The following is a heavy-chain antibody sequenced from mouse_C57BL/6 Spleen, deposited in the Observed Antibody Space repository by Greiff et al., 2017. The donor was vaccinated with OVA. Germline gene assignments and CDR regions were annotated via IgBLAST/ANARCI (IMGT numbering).Heavy chain of an antibody. CDR2: IHPNSGST. CDR1: GYTFTSYW. D-gene: IGHD1-1*01. CDR3: ARDSYYYGSSYVGFDV. J-gene: IGHJ1*03. V-gene: IGHV1-64*01. Sequence: VQLQQPGAELVKPGASVKLSCKASGYTFTSYWMHWVKQRPGQGLEWIGMIHPNSGSTNYNEKFKSKATLTVDKSSSTAYMQLSSLTSEDSAVYYCARDSYYYGSSYVGFDVWGTGTTVTVSS.